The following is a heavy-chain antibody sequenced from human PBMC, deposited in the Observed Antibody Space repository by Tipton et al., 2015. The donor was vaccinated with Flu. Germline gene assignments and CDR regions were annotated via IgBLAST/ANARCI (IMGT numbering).Heavy chain of an antibody. V-gene: IGHV3-11*04. Sequence: LSLTCTVSGDSMRRDYFWGWIRQAPGKGLEWLSYISSSGSTISYADSVKGRFTISRDNAKSSLFLQMNSLRAEDTAVYYCATLTGDDYWGQGTLVTVSS. J-gene: IGHJ4*02. CDR1: GDSMRRDYF. CDR3: ATLTGDDY. CDR2: ISSSGSTI. D-gene: IGHD7-27*01.